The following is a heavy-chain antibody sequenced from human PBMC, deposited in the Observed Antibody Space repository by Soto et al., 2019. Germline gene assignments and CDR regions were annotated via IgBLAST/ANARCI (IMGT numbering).Heavy chain of an antibody. Sequence: GGSLRLSCAASGFTFSSYWMSWVRQAPGKGLEWVANIKQDGSEKYYVDSVKARFTISRDNAKNSLYLQMNSLRAEDTAVYYCARDWSGEVFDIWGQGTMVTVS. D-gene: IGHD3-3*01. CDR3: ARDWSGEVFDI. J-gene: IGHJ3*02. CDR2: IKQDGSEK. V-gene: IGHV3-7*05. CDR1: GFTFSSYW.